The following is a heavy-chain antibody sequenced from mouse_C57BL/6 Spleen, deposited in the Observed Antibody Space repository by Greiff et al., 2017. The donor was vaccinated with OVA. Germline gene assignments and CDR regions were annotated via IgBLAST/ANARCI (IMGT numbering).Heavy chain of an antibody. J-gene: IGHJ4*01. CDR1: GYAFSSYW. CDR3: ARWYYYGSSYYAMDY. D-gene: IGHD1-1*01. CDR2: IYPGDGDT. V-gene: IGHV1-80*01. Sequence: LEESGAELVKPGASVKISCKASGYAFSSYWMNWVKQRPGKGLEWIGQIYPGDGDTNYNGKFKGKATLTADKSSSTAYMQLSSLTSEDSAVYFCARWYYYGSSYYAMDYWGQGTSVTVSS.